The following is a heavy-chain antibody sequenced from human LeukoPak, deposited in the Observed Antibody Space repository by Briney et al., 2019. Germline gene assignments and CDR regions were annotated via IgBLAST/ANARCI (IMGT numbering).Heavy chain of an antibody. CDR1: GFTFSSYG. V-gene: IGHV3-30*18. D-gene: IGHD1-26*01. CDR3: AKDRSGSYEAFDI. Sequence: GGSLRLSCAASGFTFSSYGMHWVRQAPGKGLEWVAVISYDGSNKYYADSVKGRFTISRDNSKNTLYLQMNSLRAEDTAVYYCAKDRSGSYEAFDIWGQGAMVTVSS. CDR2: ISYDGSNK. J-gene: IGHJ3*02.